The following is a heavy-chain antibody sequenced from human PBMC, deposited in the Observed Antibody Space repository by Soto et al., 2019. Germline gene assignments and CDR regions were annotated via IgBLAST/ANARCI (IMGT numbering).Heavy chain of an antibody. J-gene: IGHJ6*02. CDR2: ISYDGSNK. CDR1: GFTFSSYG. V-gene: IGHV3-30*18. Sequence: QAGGSLRLSCAASGFTFSSYGMHWVRQAPGKGLEWVAVISYDGSNKYYADSVKGRFTISRDNSKNTLYLQMNSLRAEDTAVYYCAKPQQLGVYYYYGMDVWGQGTTVTVSS. D-gene: IGHD6-13*01. CDR3: AKPQQLGVYYYYGMDV.